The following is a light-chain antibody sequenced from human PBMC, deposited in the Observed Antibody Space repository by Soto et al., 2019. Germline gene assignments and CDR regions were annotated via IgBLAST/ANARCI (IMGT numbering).Light chain of an antibody. CDR2: GNT. CDR1: TSNIGRST. V-gene: IGLV1-44*01. J-gene: IGLJ1*01. Sequence: QSVLTQPPSASGTPGQRVTISCSGNTSNIGRSTVSWYQQFPGAAPKLLIYGNTQRPLGVPVRFSGSKSDTSASLAISGLQSEDEDDYYCATWNDGFFVFGIGTKVTVL. CDR3: ATWNDGFFV.